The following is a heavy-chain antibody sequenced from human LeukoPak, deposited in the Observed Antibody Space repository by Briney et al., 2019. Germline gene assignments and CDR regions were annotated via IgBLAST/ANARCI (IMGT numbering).Heavy chain of an antibody. V-gene: IGHV4-59*01. CDR2: IYYSGST. D-gene: IGHD6-13*01. J-gene: IGHJ4*02. CDR1: GGSISSYY. Sequence: ETLSLTCTVSGGSISSYYWSWIRQPPGKGLEWIGYIYYSGSTNYNPSLKSRVTISVDTSKNQFSLKLSSVTAADTAVYYCARVSYSSSWTIYFDYWGQGTLVTVSS. CDR3: ARVSYSSSWTIYFDY.